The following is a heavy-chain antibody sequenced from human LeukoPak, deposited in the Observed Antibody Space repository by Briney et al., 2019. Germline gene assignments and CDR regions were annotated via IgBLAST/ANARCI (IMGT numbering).Heavy chain of an antibody. V-gene: IGHV4-34*01. J-gene: IGHJ3*02. Sequence: ASETLSLTCAVYGGSFSGYYWSWIRQPPGKGLEWIGEINHSGSTNYNPSLKSRVTISVDTSKNQFSLKLSSVTAADTAVYYCARTSKKYSGYLPVGAFDIWGQGTMVTVSS. CDR3: ARTSKKYSGYLPVGAFDI. CDR1: GGSFSGYY. D-gene: IGHD5-12*01. CDR2: INHSGST.